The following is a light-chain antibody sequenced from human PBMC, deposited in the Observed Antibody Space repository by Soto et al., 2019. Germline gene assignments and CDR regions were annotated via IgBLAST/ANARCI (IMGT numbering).Light chain of an antibody. CDR3: SSYAGSNIVL. J-gene: IGLJ2*01. CDR1: SSDVGGYNY. CDR2: EVY. Sequence: QSALTQPPSASGSPGQSVTISCTGTSSDVGGYNYVSWYQQHPGKAPKLMIYEVYKRPSGVPDRFSGSKSGNTASLTVSGIQAEDEADYYCSSYAGSNIVLFGGGTKLTVL. V-gene: IGLV2-8*01.